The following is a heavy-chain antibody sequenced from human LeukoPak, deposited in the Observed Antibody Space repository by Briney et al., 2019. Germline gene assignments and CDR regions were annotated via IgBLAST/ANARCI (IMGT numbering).Heavy chain of an antibody. Sequence: ASVKVSCKASGYTFTSYDINWVRQATGQGLEWMGWMNPNSGNTGYAQKFQGRVTITRNTSISTAYMELSSLRSEDTTVYYCARNVETPHGMDVWGQGTTVTVSS. V-gene: IGHV1-8*03. D-gene: IGHD4-23*01. J-gene: IGHJ6*02. CDR3: ARNVETPHGMDV. CDR2: MNPNSGNT. CDR1: GYTFTSYD.